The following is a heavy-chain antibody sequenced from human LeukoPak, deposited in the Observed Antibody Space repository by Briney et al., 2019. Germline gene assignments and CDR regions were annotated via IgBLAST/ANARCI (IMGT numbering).Heavy chain of an antibody. V-gene: IGHV3-30-3*01. Sequence: GGSLRLSCAASGFTFSNFAMHWVRQAPGKGLEWVAVISDDGSYKYYADSVKGRFTISRDNSKNTLYLQMNSLRAEDTAVYYCARENSAYEQFDYWGQGTLVTVSS. CDR3: ARENSAYEQFDY. J-gene: IGHJ4*02. CDR2: ISDDGSYK. CDR1: GFTFSNFA. D-gene: IGHD5-12*01.